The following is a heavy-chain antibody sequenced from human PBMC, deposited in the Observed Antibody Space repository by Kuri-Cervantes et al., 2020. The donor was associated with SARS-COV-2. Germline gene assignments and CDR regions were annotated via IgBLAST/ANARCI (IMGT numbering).Heavy chain of an antibody. Sequence: LSLTCAASGFTFSSYSMNWVRQAPGKGLEWVSSISSSSSYIYYADSVKGRFTISRDNAKNSLYLQMNSLRAEDTAGYYCARDFLLLAAQDYWGQGTLVTVSS. D-gene: IGHD6-13*01. CDR3: ARDFLLLAAQDY. V-gene: IGHV3-21*01. CDR2: ISSSSSYI. J-gene: IGHJ4*02. CDR1: GFTFSSYS.